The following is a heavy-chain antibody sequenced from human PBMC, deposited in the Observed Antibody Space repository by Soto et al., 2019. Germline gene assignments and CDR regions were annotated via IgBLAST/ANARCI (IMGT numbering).Heavy chain of an antibody. D-gene: IGHD4-4*01. Sequence: SVTLSLTCTVSGASLSSVSYYWGWIRQPPGKGLEWIGYFYYTGATKYNPSLERRGTISADKAKNPFSLNLTSVTDADRAVDYCARISYSVKDYWVQLAMVTV. J-gene: IGHJ4*02. V-gene: IGHV4-61*01. CDR1: GASLSSVSYY. CDR2: FYYTGAT. CDR3: ARISYSVKDY.